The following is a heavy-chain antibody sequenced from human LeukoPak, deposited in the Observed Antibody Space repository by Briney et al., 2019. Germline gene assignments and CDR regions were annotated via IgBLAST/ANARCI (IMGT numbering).Heavy chain of an antibody. Sequence: SETLSLTCTVSGGSISSSSYYWGWIRQPPGKGLEWIGSIYYSGSTYYNPSLKSRVTISVDTSKNQFSLKLSSVTAADTAVYYCARGSLWLVTTYYFDYWGQGTLVIVSS. V-gene: IGHV4-39*07. D-gene: IGHD4-17*01. CDR3: ARGSLWLVTTYYFDY. CDR2: IYYSGST. CDR1: GGSISSSSYY. J-gene: IGHJ4*02.